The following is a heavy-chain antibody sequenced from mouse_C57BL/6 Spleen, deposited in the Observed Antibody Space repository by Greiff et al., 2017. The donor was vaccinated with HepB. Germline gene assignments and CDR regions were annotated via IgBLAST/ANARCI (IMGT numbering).Heavy chain of an antibody. Sequence: QVQLQQPGAELVRPGSSVKLSCKASGYTFTSYWMDWVKQRPGQGLEWIGNIYPSDSETHYNQKFKDKATLTVDKSSSTAYMQLSSLTSEDSAVYYCARSADSNPAWFAYWGQGTLVTVSA. J-gene: IGHJ3*01. CDR2: IYPSDSET. V-gene: IGHV1-61*01. CDR3: ARSADSNPAWFAY. CDR1: GYTFTSYW. D-gene: IGHD2-5*01.